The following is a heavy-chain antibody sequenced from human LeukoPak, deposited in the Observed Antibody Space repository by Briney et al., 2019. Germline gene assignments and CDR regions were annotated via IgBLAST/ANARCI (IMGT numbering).Heavy chain of an antibody. CDR1: GFTFSSYA. J-gene: IGHJ6*04. CDR2: ISGSGGST. V-gene: IGHV3-23*01. D-gene: IGHD3-9*01. CDR3: ARDYDYDILTGYPQYYYGMDV. Sequence: GGSLRLSCAASGFTFSSYAMSWVRQAPGKGLEWVSAISGSGGSTYYADSVKGRFTISRDNSKNTLYLQMNSLRAEDTAVYYCARDYDYDILTGYPQYYYGMDVWGKGTTVTVSS.